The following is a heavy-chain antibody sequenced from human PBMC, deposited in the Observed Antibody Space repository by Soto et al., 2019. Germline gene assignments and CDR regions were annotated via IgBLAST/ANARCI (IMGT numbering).Heavy chain of an antibody. CDR1: GGSISSYY. CDR3: ARGDDSSGYSDY. CDR2: IYYSGST. Sequence: SLTCTVSGGSISSYYWSWIRQPPGKGLEWIGYIYYSGSTNYNPSLKSRVTISVDTSKNQFSLKLSSVTAADTAVYYCARGDDSSGYSDYWGQGTLVTVSS. V-gene: IGHV4-59*01. D-gene: IGHD3-22*01. J-gene: IGHJ4*02.